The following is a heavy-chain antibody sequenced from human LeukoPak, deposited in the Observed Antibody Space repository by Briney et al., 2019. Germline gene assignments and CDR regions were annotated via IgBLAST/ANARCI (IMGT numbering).Heavy chain of an antibody. CDR1: GGTFSSYA. CDR2: IIPIFGTA. J-gene: IGHJ4*02. CDR3: ARDSGNYYDSSGYYYFDY. Sequence: ASVTVSFKASGGTFSSYAISWVRQAPGQGLEWMGGIIPIFGTANYAQKFQGRVTITADESTSTAYMELSSLRSEDTAVYYCARDSGNYYDSSGYYYFDYWGQGTLVTVSS. V-gene: IGHV1-69*13. D-gene: IGHD3-22*01.